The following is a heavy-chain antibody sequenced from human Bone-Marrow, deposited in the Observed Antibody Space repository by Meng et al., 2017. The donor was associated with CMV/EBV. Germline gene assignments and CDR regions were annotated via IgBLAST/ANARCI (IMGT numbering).Heavy chain of an antibody. J-gene: IGHJ4*02. D-gene: IGHD3-10*01. V-gene: IGHV5-51*01. CDR3: ARRSGNHFVFYYFEY. CDR1: GYSFTSNW. Sequence: GGSLRLSCKTSGYSFTSNWIAWVRQMPGKGLEWMGSIHPGDSGIKYSPSFQGQVTISADKSITTAYMQWRSLKASDNAMYYCARRSGNHFVFYYFEYCVQGTLVNVAS. CDR2: IHPGDSGI.